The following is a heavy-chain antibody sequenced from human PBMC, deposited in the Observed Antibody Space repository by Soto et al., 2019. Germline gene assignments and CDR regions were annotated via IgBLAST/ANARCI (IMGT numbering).Heavy chain of an antibody. CDR3: ARLIPSGYYDSSGYGMDV. Sequence: GASVKVSCKASGGTFSSYAISWVRQAPGQGLEWMGGIIPIFGTANYAQKFQGRVTITADESTSTAYMELSSLRSEDTAVYYCARLIPSGYYDSSGYGMDVWGQGTTVTVSS. CDR2: IIPIFGTA. J-gene: IGHJ6*02. D-gene: IGHD3-22*01. CDR1: GGTFSSYA. V-gene: IGHV1-69*13.